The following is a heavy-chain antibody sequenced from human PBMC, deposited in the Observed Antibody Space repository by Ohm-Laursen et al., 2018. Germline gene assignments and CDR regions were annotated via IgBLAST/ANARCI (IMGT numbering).Heavy chain of an antibody. Sequence: SDTLSLTCTVSGGSISSYYWNWIRQPPGQGLEWIGYASYSGSTNYNPSLKSRVTISVDTSKNQFSLKLSSVTAADTAIYYCARLPARKNTAIDYWGHGTLVTVSS. D-gene: IGHD5-18*01. CDR2: ASYSGST. CDR3: ARLPARKNTAIDY. CDR1: GGSISSYY. V-gene: IGHV4-59*07. J-gene: IGHJ4*01.